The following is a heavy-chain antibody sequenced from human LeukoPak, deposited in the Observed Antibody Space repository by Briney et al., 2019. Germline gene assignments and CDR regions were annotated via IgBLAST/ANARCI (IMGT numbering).Heavy chain of an antibody. D-gene: IGHD6-19*01. J-gene: IGHJ4*02. CDR2: IYPGDSDT. Sequence: GTRKISCRGSGSSFTTYWTGWVRQPPGKGLKWMEIIYPGDSDTTNSPCFQGQVTITAAKSIANAYLQWSSLKATDTAMYYCARHVASSGWSSFDYWGQGTLVTVSS. V-gene: IGHV5-51*01. CDR1: GSSFTTYW. CDR3: ARHVASSGWSSFDY.